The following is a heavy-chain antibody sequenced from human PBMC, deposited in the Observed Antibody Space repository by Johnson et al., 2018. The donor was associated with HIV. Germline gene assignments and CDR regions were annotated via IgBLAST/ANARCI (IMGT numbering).Heavy chain of an antibody. D-gene: IGHD3-16*01. CDR3: ARGGRAKDAFDI. J-gene: IGHJ3*02. CDR2: INSDGSST. CDR1: GFTFSSYW. V-gene: IGHV3-74*02. Sequence: VQLVESGGGLVKPGGSLRLSCAASGFTFSSYWMHWVRQAPGKGLVWVSRINSDGSSTSYADSVKGRFTISRDNSKNTLYLQMNSLRAEDTALYYCARGGRAKDAFDIWGQGTMVTVSS.